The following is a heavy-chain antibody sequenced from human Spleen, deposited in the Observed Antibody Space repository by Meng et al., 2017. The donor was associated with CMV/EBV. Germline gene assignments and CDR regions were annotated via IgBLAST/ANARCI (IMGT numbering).Heavy chain of an antibody. CDR3: ARFWGVGLDY. CDR2: INSNSRYR. Sequence: LSWAASEFTLRTSDMNWVRQAPGKGLERVSPINSNSRYRHHAGSVKGHFTISRDNSKTTLYLQMNSLRAEDTALYYCARFWGVGLDYWGQRTLVTVSS. V-gene: IGHV3-21*01. D-gene: IGHD7-27*01. CDR1: EFTLRTSD. J-gene: IGHJ4*02.